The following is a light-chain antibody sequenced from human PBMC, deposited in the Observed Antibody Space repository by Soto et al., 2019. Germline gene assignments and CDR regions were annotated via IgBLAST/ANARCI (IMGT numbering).Light chain of an antibody. CDR1: QTIRNNY. CDR3: QQFGSSPRT. V-gene: IGKV3-20*01. J-gene: IGKJ4*02. Sequence: EIVLTQSPGTLSLSPGERATLSCRASQTIRNNYLAWYQQKPGQAPRLLIYGASSRATGIPERFSGSGSGTDFTLTISRLEPEDFAVYYCQQFGSSPRTFGGGTKVDIK. CDR2: GAS.